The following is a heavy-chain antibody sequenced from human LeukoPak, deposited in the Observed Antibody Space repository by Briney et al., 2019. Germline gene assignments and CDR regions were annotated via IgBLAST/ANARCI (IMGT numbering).Heavy chain of an antibody. D-gene: IGHD4-23*01. CDR1: TYTFSAYY. CDR2: ISPNSGGT. J-gene: IGHJ4*02. V-gene: IGHV1-2*02. Sequence: GSVKVSCKASTYTFSAYYIHWVRQAPGHGLEWMGWISPNSGGTNLAQKFQGRVTMTRDTSINTDYMELRGLRSDDTAVYYCARFSAITTVVTPFDYWGQGTLVTVSS. CDR3: ARFSAITTVVTPFDY.